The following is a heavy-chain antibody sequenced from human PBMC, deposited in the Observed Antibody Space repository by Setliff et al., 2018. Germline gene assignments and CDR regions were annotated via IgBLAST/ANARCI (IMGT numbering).Heavy chain of an antibody. V-gene: IGHV4-59*01. Sequence: SETLSLTCTVSGGSISPYFWSWIRQPPGKGLEWIGYIYHNGNTNFNPSPKSRVTMSVDTSKNQFALNLRSVTAADTAVYYCVRDRTAYSYGLDVWGQGTTVTVSS. CDR2: IYHNGNT. J-gene: IGHJ6*02. CDR3: VRDRTAYSYGLDV. D-gene: IGHD5-18*01. CDR1: GGSISPYF.